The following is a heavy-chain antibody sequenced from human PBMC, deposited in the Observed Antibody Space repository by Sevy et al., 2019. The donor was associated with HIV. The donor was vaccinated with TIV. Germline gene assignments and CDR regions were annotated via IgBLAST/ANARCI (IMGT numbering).Heavy chain of an antibody. D-gene: IGHD2-21*01. CDR3: STEALDGDSGYYYYYGLDV. CDR2: IQSNIDGGTT. Sequence: GGSLRLSCAASGFTFSDVWMSWVCQAPGKGLEWVGRIQSNIDGGTTDYAAPVKGRFTISRDVSRITLYLQMNSLKSEDTGVYYCSTEALDGDSGYYYYYGLDVWGQGTTVTVSS. V-gene: IGHV3-15*01. CDR1: GFTFSDVW. J-gene: IGHJ6*02.